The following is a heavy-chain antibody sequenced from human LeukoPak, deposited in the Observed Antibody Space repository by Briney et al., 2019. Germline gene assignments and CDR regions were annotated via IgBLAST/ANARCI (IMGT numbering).Heavy chain of an antibody. V-gene: IGHV1-2*02. D-gene: IGHD2-2*01. CDR1: GFLFSVYY. CDR3: ARVDPLGYCSSTSCPFKFAY. Sequence: ASVKVSCKASGFLFSVYYMHWVRQVPGQGLEWMGWINPNSGDTKYAQKFQGRVTMTRDTSISTAYMELSRLRSDDTAVYYCARVDPLGYCSSTSCPFKFAYWGQGTLVTVSS. CDR2: INPNSGDT. J-gene: IGHJ4*02.